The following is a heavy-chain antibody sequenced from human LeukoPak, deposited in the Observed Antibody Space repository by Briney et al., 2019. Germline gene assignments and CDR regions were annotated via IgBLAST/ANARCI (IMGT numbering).Heavy chain of an antibody. CDR2: INHSGST. D-gene: IGHD2-15*01. CDR1: GGSFSGYY. J-gene: IGHJ4*02. Sequence: SETLSLTCAVYGGSFSGYYWSWIRQPPGKGLEWIGEINHSGSTNYNPSLKSRVTISVDTSKNQFPLKLSSVTAADTAVYYCARGNCSGGSCYGYYFDYWGQGTLVTVSS. V-gene: IGHV4-34*01. CDR3: ARGNCSGGSCYGYYFDY.